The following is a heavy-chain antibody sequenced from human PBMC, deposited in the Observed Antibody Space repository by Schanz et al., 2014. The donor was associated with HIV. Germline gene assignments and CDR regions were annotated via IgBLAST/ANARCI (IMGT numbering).Heavy chain of an antibody. CDR1: GFTFSSYA. D-gene: IGHD2-15*01. J-gene: IGHJ4*02. Sequence: EVPLLESGGGLVQPGGSLRLSCAASGFTFSSYAMSWVRQAPGKGLEWVSRMNNDVSSRLYADSVKGRFTISRDNAKNTLYLQMNSLRDEDTAVYYCARRSSDGGYYDNWGQGTLVTVSS. CDR3: ARRSSDGGYYDN. V-gene: IGHV3-74*02. CDR2: MNNDVSSR.